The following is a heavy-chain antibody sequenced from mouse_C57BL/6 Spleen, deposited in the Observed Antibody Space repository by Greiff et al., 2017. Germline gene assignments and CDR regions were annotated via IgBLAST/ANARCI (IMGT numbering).Heavy chain of an antibody. V-gene: IGHV1-26*01. CDR2: INPNNGGT. CDR1: GYTFTDYY. Sequence: EVQLQQSGPELVKPGASVKISCKASGYTFTDYYLNWVKQSHGKSLEWIGDINPNNGGTSYNQKFKGKATLTVDKSSSTAYMELRSLTSEDSAVYYCARWLGGHAMDYWGQGTSVTVSS. D-gene: IGHD2-2*01. J-gene: IGHJ4*01. CDR3: ARWLGGHAMDY.